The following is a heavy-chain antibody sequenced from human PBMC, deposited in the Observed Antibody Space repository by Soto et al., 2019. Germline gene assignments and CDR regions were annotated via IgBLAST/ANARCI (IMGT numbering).Heavy chain of an antibody. CDR2: ISSSSSYI. D-gene: IGHD3-3*01. J-gene: IGHJ4*02. Sequence: EVQLVESGGGLVKPGGSLRLSCAASGFTFSSYSMNWVRQAPGKGLEWVSSISSSSSYIYYADSVKGRFTISRDNAKNSLYLRMNSLRAEDTAVYYCARDFWSGYADYWGQGTLVTVSS. CDR1: GFTFSSYS. CDR3: ARDFWSGYADY. V-gene: IGHV3-21*01.